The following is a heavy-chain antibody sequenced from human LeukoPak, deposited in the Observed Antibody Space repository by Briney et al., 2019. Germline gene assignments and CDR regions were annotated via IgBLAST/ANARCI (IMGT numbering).Heavy chain of an antibody. D-gene: IGHD2-2*01. CDR2: IYTSGST. CDR1: GGSISSYY. J-gene: IGHJ3*02. CDR3: ARDVVVPAAKDAFDI. Sequence: PSETLSLTCTVSGGSISSYYWSWIRQPAGKGLEWIGRIYTSGSTNYNPSLKSRVTMSVDTSKNQFSLKLSSVTAADTAVYYCARDVVVPAAKDAFDIWGQGIMITVSS. V-gene: IGHV4-4*07.